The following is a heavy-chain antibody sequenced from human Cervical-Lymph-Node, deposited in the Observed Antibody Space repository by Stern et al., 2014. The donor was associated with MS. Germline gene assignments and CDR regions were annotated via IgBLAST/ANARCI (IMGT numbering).Heavy chain of an antibody. J-gene: IGHJ4*02. CDR1: GGTFSSYA. D-gene: IGHD6-13*01. V-gene: IGHV1-69*06. CDR2: IIPIFGTA. Sequence: QMQLVQSGAEVKKPGSSVKVSCKASGGTFSSYAINWVRQAPGQGLEWMGGIIPIFGTANYAQKFQGRVTITADKSTSTAYMELSSLRSEDTAVYYCARDNPRDSNPYWNFDYWGQGTLVTVSS. CDR3: ARDNPRDSNPYWNFDY.